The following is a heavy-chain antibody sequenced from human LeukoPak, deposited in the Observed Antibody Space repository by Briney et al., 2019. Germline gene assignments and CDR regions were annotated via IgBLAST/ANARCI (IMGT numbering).Heavy chain of an antibody. CDR1: GYTFTSTG. J-gene: IGHJ3*01. V-gene: IGHV1-18*01. Sequence: ASVKVSCKASGYTFTSTGICWVRQAPGQGLEWMGWVSAYNGNTNYAQKFQGRVTMTTDTSTSTAYMELRTLRFDDTAVYYCARDAPQWRNAFDFWGQGTMVTVSS. CDR2: VSAYNGNT. D-gene: IGHD6-19*01. CDR3: ARDAPQWRNAFDF.